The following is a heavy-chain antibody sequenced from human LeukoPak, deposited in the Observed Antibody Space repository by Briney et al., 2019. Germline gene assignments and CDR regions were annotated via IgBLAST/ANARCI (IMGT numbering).Heavy chain of an antibody. CDR2: IYYSGST. CDR3: ARHFDY. CDR1: GGSINNYY. Sequence: SETLSLTCTMSGGSINNYYWTWIRQPPGKGLEWIGYIYYSGSTNYNPSLKSRVTISVDTSKNQFSLKLSSVTAADTAVYYCARHFDYWGQGTLVTVSS. V-gene: IGHV4-59*08. J-gene: IGHJ4*02.